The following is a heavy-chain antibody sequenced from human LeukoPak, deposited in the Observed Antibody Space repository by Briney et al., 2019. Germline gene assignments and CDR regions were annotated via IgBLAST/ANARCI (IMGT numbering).Heavy chain of an antibody. D-gene: IGHD3-10*01. J-gene: IGHJ6*04. CDR2: IIPIFGTA. CDR1: GGTFSSYA. V-gene: IGHV1-69*13. CDR3: ARRITMVRAVTNYYYYGMDV. Sequence: ASVKVSCKASGGTFSSYAISWVRQAPGQGLEWMGGIIPIFGTANYAQKFQGRVTITADESTSTAYMELSSLRSEDTAVYYCARRITMVRAVTNYYYYGMDVWGKGTTVTVSS.